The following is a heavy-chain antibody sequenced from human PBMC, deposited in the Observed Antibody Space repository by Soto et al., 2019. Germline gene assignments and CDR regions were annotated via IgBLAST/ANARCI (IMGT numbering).Heavy chain of an antibody. V-gene: IGHV3-9*01. CDR1: GFTFDDYA. CDR2: ISWNSGSI. D-gene: IGHD3-10*01. J-gene: IGHJ4*02. CDR3: AKDLYGSGSIFDY. Sequence: PGGSLRLSCAASGFTFDDYAMHWVRQAPGKGLEWVSGISWNSGSIGYADSVKGRFTISRDNAKNSLYLQMNSLRAEDTALYYCAKDLYGSGSIFDYWGQGTLVTSPQ.